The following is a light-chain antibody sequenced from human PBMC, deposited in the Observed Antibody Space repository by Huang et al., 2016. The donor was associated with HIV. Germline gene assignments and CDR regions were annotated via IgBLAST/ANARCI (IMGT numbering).Light chain of an antibody. CDR1: QSIRSN. V-gene: IGKV3-15*01. CDR2: GAS. Sequence: EIVMTQSPATLSVSPGERATLSCRASQSIRSNLAWYQQKPGQAPRLLIYGASTRATGIPSRISGSGFGTEFTLSISSLQSEDFAVYYCQEYSNWPSRTFGQGTKVEIK. CDR3: QEYSNWPSRT. J-gene: IGKJ1*01.